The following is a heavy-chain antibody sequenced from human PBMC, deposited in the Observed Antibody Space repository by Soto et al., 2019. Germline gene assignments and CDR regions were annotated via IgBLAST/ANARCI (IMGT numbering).Heavy chain of an antibody. J-gene: IGHJ4*02. D-gene: IGHD2-15*01. CDR1: GYTFTSYG. CDR2: INAGNGNT. CDR3: ARDLGYALPDY. V-gene: IGHV1-3*01. Sequence: EASVKVSCKASGYTFTSYGISWVRQAPGQGLEWMGWINAGNGNTKYSQKFQGRVTITRDTSASTAYMELSSLRSEDTAVYYCARDLGYALPDYWGQGTLVTVSS.